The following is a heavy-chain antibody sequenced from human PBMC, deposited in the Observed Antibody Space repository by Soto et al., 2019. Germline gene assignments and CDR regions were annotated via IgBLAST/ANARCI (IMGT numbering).Heavy chain of an antibody. J-gene: IGHJ4*02. Sequence: SETLSLTFTVSDGSISSYYWSWIRQPPGKGLEWIGYIYYSGSTNYNPSLKSRVTISVDTSKNQFSLKLSSVTAADTAVYYCARTTGYCGSTSCYADFDYWGQGTLVTVSS. D-gene: IGHD2-2*03. V-gene: IGHV4-59*01. CDR3: ARTTGYCGSTSCYADFDY. CDR1: DGSISSYY. CDR2: IYYSGST.